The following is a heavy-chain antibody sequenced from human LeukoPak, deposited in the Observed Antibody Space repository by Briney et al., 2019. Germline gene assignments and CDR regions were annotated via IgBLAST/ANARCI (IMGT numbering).Heavy chain of an antibody. D-gene: IGHD6-19*01. V-gene: IGHV3-33*01. CDR2: IWYDGSNK. CDR3: ARGVRYSSGYFDY. Sequence: PGGSRRLSCTAFGFTFNNYGMHVVRQAPGKGLEWVAVIWYDGSNKYYTDSVKGRFTISRDNSKNTLYLQMNSLRAEDTAVYYCARGVRYSSGYFDYWGQGTLVTVSS. CDR1: GFTFNNYG. J-gene: IGHJ4*02.